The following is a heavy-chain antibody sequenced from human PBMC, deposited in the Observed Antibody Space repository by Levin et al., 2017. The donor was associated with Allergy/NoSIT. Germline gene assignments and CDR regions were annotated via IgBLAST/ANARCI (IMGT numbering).Heavy chain of an antibody. CDR2: IRYNDST. CDR1: GVSVSSDDYH. Sequence: SETLSLTCIVSGPVSGVSVSSDDYHWSWIRQHPGKGLEWIGYIRYNDSTHYNPSLKSRVTIPRDTSENHFSVRLSSVTAADTAVYYCAGGRNSVFLTNWGQGILVTVSS. J-gene: IGHJ4*02. V-gene: IGHV4-31*03. CDR3: AGGRNSVFLTN. D-gene: IGHD5/OR15-5a*01.